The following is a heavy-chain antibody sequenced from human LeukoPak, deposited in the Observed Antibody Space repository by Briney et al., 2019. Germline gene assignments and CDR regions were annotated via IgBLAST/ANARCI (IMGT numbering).Heavy chain of an antibody. CDR1: GYTFTSYG. V-gene: IGHV1-18*01. D-gene: IGHD6-13*01. Sequence: GASVKVSCKASGYTFTSYGISWVRQAPGQGLEWMGWISAYNGNTNYAQKLQGRVTMTTDTSTSTAYMELRSLRSDDTAVYYCARVESIIAAAGTDWFDPWGQGTLVTVSS. CDR3: ARVESIIAAAGTDWFDP. J-gene: IGHJ5*02. CDR2: ISAYNGNT.